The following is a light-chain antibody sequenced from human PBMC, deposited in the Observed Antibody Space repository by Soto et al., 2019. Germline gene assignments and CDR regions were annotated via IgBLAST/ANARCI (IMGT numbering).Light chain of an antibody. Sequence: QSALTQPPSASGSPGQSVTISCTGTSSDVGGYNSVSWYQHHPGKAPKLMIYEVSKRPSGVPARFSGSRSGNMASLTVSGLQAEDEADYYCSSYAGSNNFVVFGGGTKLTVL. J-gene: IGLJ2*01. CDR1: SSDVGGYNS. CDR2: EVS. V-gene: IGLV2-8*01. CDR3: SSYAGSNNFVV.